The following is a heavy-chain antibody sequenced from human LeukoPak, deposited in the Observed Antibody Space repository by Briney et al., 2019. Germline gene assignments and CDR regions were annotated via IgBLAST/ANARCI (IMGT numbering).Heavy chain of an antibody. CDR1: GSSISSSRYY. D-gene: IGHD1/OR15-1a*01. Sequence: PSETLSLTCTVSGSSISSSRYYWGWIRQPPGKGLEWIGSIYYSGGTSYNPSLKSRVTISVDTTKNQFSLKLSSVTAADTAVYYCARDGSGTHRNWFAPWGQGTLVTVSS. J-gene: IGHJ5*02. V-gene: IGHV4-39*07. CDR3: ARDGSGTHRNWFAP. CDR2: IYYSGGT.